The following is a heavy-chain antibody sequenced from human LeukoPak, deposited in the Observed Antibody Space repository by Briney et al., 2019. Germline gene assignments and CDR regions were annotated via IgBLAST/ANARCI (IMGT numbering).Heavy chain of an antibody. D-gene: IGHD3-10*01. V-gene: IGHV4-38-2*02. J-gene: IGHJ6*03. CDR2: IYHSGST. CDR1: GYSISSGYY. CDR3: ARDEYYYGSGSFYYYYMDV. Sequence: ASETLSLTCTVSGYSISSGYYWGWIRQPPGKGLEWIGSIYHSGSTYYNPSLKSRVTISVDTSKNQFSLKLSSVTAADTAVYYCARDEYYYGSGSFYYYYMDVWGKGTTVTISS.